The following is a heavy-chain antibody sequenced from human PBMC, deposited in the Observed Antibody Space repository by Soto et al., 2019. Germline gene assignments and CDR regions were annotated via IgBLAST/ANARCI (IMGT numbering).Heavy chain of an antibody. Sequence: QVQLVQSGAEVKKPGASVKVSCKASGYTFTAYYIHWVRQAPGQEFEWMGWIRPNGGSTDFAREFQGRFTMTWDTSISTAYMDLSSLRSDDTAVYYCVRGSVASAAEPTGMDVWGQGTTVTVSS. V-gene: IGHV1-2*02. CDR3: VRGSVASAAEPTGMDV. D-gene: IGHD6-13*01. CDR2: IRPNGGST. CDR1: GYTFTAYY. J-gene: IGHJ6*02.